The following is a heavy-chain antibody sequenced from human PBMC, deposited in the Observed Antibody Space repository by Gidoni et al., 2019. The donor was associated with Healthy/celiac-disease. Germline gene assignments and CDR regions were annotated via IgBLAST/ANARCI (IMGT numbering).Heavy chain of an antibody. V-gene: IGHV1-2*06. J-gene: IGHJ5*02. CDR2: INPNSGGT. CDR3: ARWDDFHNWFDP. D-gene: IGHD1-26*01. CDR1: GYTFTGYY. Sequence: QVQLVQSGAEVKKPGASVTVSCKASGYTFTGYYMHWVRPAPGQGLEWMGRINPNSGGTNYAQKFQGRVTMTRDTSISTAYMELSRLRSDDTAVYYCARWDDFHNWFDPWGQGTLVTVSS.